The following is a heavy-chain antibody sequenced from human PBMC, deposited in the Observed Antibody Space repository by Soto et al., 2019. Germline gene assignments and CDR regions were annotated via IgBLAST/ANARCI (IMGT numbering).Heavy chain of an antibody. CDR3: ARVWILVVRGRPFYYGRDV. CDR1: GGTFSSYA. J-gene: IGHJ6*04. V-gene: IGHV1-69*13. D-gene: IGHD3-10*01. Sequence: VASVKVSCKASGGTFSSYAISWVRQAPGQGLEWMGGIIPIFGTANYAQKFQGRVTITADESTSTAYMELSSLRSEDTAVYYCARVWILVVRGRPFYYGRDVGAKGTRVPVSS. CDR2: IIPIFGTA.